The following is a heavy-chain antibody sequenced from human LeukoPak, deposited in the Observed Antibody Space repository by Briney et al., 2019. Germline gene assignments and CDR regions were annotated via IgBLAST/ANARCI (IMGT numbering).Heavy chain of an antibody. J-gene: IGHJ4*02. Sequence: GGSLRLSCAASGFTFSTYTLHWVRQAPGKGLEWVAVISYDGSNKYYADSVKGRFTISRDKSKNTLYLQMNSLRAKDTSVYYSAGDSITDYWGQGTLVTVSS. CDR1: GFTFSTYT. D-gene: IGHD1-14*01. V-gene: IGHV3-30-3*01. CDR2: ISYDGSNK. CDR3: AGDSITDY.